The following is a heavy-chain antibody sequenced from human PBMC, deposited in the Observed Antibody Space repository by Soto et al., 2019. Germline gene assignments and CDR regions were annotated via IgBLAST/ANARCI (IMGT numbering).Heavy chain of an antibody. CDR3: XKDALTVAGPQRGSLDV. D-gene: IGHD6-19*01. CDR1: GFTLSRKG. J-gene: IGHJ6*02. V-gene: IGHV3-30*18. CDR2: ISYDGSNK. Sequence: GGSLRLSCAASGFTLSRKGMHWARQAPGKGLEWVAVISYDGSNKYYGDSVKGRFTISRDNSKNTVSLQMNSLRAEDTAVYYCXKDALTVAGPQRGSLDVWGQGTTVTVSS.